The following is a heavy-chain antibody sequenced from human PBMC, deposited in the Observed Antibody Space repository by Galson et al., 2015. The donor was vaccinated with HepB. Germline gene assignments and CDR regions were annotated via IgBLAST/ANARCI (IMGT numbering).Heavy chain of an antibody. CDR1: GFTFSSYA. V-gene: IGHV3-23*01. CDR2: ISGNGGST. D-gene: IGHD6-19*01. CDR3: VKDIEAGTNSYYFDY. J-gene: IGHJ4*02. Sequence: SLRLSCAASGFTFSSYAMSWVRQAPGKGVEWVSAISGNGGSTYYADSVKGRFTISRDNSKNTLYLQMSSLRAEDTAVYYCVKDIEAGTNSYYFDYWGQGTLVTVSS.